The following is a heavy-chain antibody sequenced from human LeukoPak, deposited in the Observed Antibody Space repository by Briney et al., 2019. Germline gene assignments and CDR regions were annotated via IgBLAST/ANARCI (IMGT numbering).Heavy chain of an antibody. CDR3: ARGSIRSNYGMDV. CDR1: GGTFCSYA. Sequence: ASVKVSCKASGGTFCSYAISWVRQAPEQGLEGMGGIIPIFGTANYAQKFQGRVTITADESTSTAYMELSSLRSEDTAVYYCARGSIRSNYGMDVWGQGTTVTVSS. CDR2: IIPIFGTA. J-gene: IGHJ6*02. V-gene: IGHV1-69*13.